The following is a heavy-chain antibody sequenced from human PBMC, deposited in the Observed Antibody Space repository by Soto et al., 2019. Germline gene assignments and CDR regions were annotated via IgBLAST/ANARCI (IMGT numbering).Heavy chain of an antibody. CDR1: GFTFSSYA. V-gene: IGHV3-30-3*01. Sequence: QVQLVESGGGVVQPGRSLRLSCAASGFTFSSYAMHWVRQAAGKGLEWVAVISYDGSNKYYADSVKGRFTISRDNSKNTLYLQMYSLRAEDTAVYYCARDEAGLLWLGVVVWSKAYYYGMDVWGQGTTVTLSS. CDR3: ARDEAGLLWLGVVVWSKAYYYGMDV. D-gene: IGHD3-10*01. CDR2: ISYDGSNK. J-gene: IGHJ6*02.